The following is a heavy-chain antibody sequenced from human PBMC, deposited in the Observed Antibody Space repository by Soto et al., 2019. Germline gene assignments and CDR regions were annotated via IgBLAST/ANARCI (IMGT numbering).Heavy chain of an antibody. CDR3: DRLSLDGSIDY. D-gene: IGHD1-1*01. V-gene: IGHV4-30-2*01. CDR2: IYHSGST. Sequence: SETLSLTCAVSGGSISSGGYSWSWIRQPPGKGLEWIGYIYHSGSTYYNPSLKSRVTISVDRSKNQFSLKLSSVTAADTAVYYCDRLSLDGSIDYWGQGTLVTVSS. CDR1: GGSISSGGYS. J-gene: IGHJ4*02.